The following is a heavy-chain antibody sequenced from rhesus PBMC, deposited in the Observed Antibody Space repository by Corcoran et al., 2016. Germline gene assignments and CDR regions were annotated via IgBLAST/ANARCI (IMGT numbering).Heavy chain of an antibody. CDR1: GGSISGYY. V-gene: IGHV4-73*01. CDR3: ARGGTNRLN. CDR2: IDGNIAIT. Sequence: QVKLQPWGEGLVKPSETLSLTCAVYGGSISGYYWSWIRQPPGKGLEWIGNIDGNIAITNYNPSRKNRVTISKDTSKNQFSLKLTAVTAADTAMYYCARGGTNRLNWGQGVLGTVSS. D-gene: IGHD6-25*01. J-gene: IGHJ4*01.